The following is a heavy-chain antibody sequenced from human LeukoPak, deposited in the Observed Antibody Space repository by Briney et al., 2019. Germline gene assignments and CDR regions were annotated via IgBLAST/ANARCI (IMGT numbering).Heavy chain of an antibody. J-gene: IGHJ3*02. Sequence: GGSLRLSCAASGFTFSSYSMNWVRQAPGKGLEWVSYISSSSSTIYYADSVKGRFTISRDNAKNSLYLQMNSLRAEDTAVYYCARDLPGGFFDIWGQGTMVTVSS. CDR1: GFTFSSYS. CDR3: ARDLPGGFFDI. D-gene: IGHD3-10*01. CDR2: ISSSSSTI. V-gene: IGHV3-48*01.